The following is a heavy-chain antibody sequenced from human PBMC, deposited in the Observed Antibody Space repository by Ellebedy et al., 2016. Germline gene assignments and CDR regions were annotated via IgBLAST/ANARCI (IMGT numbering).Heavy chain of an antibody. CDR3: ARGPYGDPPFDY. D-gene: IGHD4-17*01. CDR1: GGSFSGYY. Sequence: SETLSLTXAVYGGSFSGYYWSWIRQPPGKGLEWIGEINHSGSTNYNPSLKSRVTISVDTSKNQFSLKLSSVTAADTAVYYCARGPYGDPPFDYWGQGTLVTVSS. J-gene: IGHJ4*02. V-gene: IGHV4-34*01. CDR2: INHSGST.